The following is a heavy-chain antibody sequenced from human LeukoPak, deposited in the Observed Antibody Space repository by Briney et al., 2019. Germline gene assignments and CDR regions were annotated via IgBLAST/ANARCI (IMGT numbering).Heavy chain of an antibody. Sequence: SETLSLTCTVSGGSISNSSYYWGWIRQPPGKGLEWIGTIYHTGSTYYTPSLGSRVTISVDTSKNEFSLNLNSVTAADTAVYYCARAGWIITSGIDYWGQGALVTVSS. CDR1: GGSISNSSYY. CDR2: IYHTGST. D-gene: IGHD3-10*01. V-gene: IGHV4-39*07. CDR3: ARAGWIITSGIDY. J-gene: IGHJ4*02.